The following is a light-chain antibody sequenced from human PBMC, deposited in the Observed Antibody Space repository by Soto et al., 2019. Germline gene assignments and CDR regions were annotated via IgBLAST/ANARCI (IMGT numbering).Light chain of an antibody. J-gene: IGKJ2*01. CDR2: RAS. CDR3: QQYNSYPYT. CDR1: QSISSW. V-gene: IGKV1-5*03. Sequence: DIQMTQSPSTLSASVGDRVTITCRASQSISSWLAWYQQKPGKAPKLLIYRASTLESGVPSRCSGSGSRTEFTLTISSLQANDFATYYCQQYNSYPYTFGQGTKLEIK.